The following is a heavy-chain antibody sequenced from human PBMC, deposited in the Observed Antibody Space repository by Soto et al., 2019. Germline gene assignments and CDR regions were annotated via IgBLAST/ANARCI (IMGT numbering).Heavy chain of an antibody. CDR2: IYWNDDK. D-gene: IGHD5-12*01. CDR1: GFSLSTTGVA. J-gene: IGHJ4*02. V-gene: IGHV2-5*01. Sequence: QITLKESGPTLVQPTQTLTLTCTFSGFSLSTTGVAVGWVRQPPGKALNWLALIYWNDDKRYSPSLQSRLTITKDTSKSQVVLTMTNMDPVDTATYYCTHSTNGYGGTVLLYWGQGTLVTVSS. CDR3: THSTNGYGGTVLLY.